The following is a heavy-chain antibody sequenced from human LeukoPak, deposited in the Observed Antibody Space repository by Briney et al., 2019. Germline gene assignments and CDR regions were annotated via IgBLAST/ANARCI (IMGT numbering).Heavy chain of an antibody. CDR1: GFTFSSHA. Sequence: GGSLRLSCAASGFTFSSHAMTWVRQAPGKGLEWVSGISSSGGSPNYADSVTGRFTISRDNSKNTLYLQMNSLRAEDTAVYYCARNDGWSYGMDVWGQGTTVTVSS. J-gene: IGHJ6*02. CDR2: ISSSGGSP. V-gene: IGHV3-23*01. CDR3: ARNDGWSYGMDV. D-gene: IGHD6-19*01.